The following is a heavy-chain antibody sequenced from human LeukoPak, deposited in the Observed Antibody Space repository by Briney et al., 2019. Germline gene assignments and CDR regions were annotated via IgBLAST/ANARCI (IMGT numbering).Heavy chain of an antibody. CDR1: GFTSRAYW. D-gene: IGHD4-23*01. J-gene: IGHJ4*02. V-gene: IGHV3-7*03. CDR3: ARKTVVGSYFDY. CDR2: IKQDGSDK. Sequence: PGGSLRLSCAASGFTSRAYWMSWVRQAPGKGLEWVANIKQDGSDKYYVDSVKGRFTISRDNAKNSLYLQMNSLRAEDTAVYYCARKTVVGSYFDYWGQGTLVTVSS.